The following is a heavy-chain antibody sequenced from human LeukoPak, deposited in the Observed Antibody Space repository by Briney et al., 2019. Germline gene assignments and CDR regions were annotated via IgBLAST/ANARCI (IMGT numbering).Heavy chain of an antibody. CDR3: ARAHSSGWSNFDY. D-gene: IGHD6-19*01. J-gene: IGHJ4*02. CDR2: INHSGST. CDR1: GGSFSGYY. V-gene: IGHV4-34*01. Sequence: PSETLSLTCAVYGGSFSGYYWSWIRQPPGKGLEWIGEINHSGSTNYNPSLKSRVTISVDTSKNQFSLKLSSVTAADTAVYYCARAHSSGWSNFDYWGQGTLVTVSS.